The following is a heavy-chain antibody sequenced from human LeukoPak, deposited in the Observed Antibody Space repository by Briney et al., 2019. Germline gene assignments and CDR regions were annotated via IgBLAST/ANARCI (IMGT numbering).Heavy chain of an antibody. D-gene: IGHD3-22*01. Sequence: ASVKVSCKASGYTFTGYYMHWVRQAPGQGLEWMGWINPNSGGTNYAQKFQGRVTMTRDTSISTAYMELSRLRSDDTAVYYCARAGSVITMIVVADFDYWGQGTLVTVSS. CDR1: GYTFTGYY. V-gene: IGHV1-2*02. CDR2: INPNSGGT. CDR3: ARAGSVITMIVVADFDY. J-gene: IGHJ4*02.